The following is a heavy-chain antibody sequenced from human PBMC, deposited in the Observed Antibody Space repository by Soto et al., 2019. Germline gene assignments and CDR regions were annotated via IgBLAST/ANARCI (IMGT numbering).Heavy chain of an antibody. D-gene: IGHD3-3*01. Sequence: ASVKFSCKASGYTFTGYYMHWVRQAPGQGLEWMGWINPNSGGTNYAQKFQGRVTMTRDTSISTAYMELSRLRSDDTAVYYCARGPYYFFWSGYYYHFVYSCQGSLVTVS. J-gene: IGHJ4*02. CDR2: INPNSGGT. V-gene: IGHV1-2*02. CDR1: GYTFTGYY. CDR3: ARGPYYFFWSGYYYHFVY.